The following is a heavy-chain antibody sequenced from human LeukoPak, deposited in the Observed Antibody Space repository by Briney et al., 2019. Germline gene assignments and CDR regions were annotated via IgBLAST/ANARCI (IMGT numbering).Heavy chain of an antibody. J-gene: IGHJ3*02. CDR3: ARAWRRAFDI. V-gene: IGHV3-33*01. CDR2: IWFDGIRK. CDR1: GFTFSNYG. Sequence: GRSLRLSCAASGFTFSNYGMHWVRQVPGKGLEWVAAIWFDGIRKYYADSVKGRLTISRDNSKNTLYLQMNSLRAEDTAVYYCARAWRRAFDIWGQGTMVTVSS.